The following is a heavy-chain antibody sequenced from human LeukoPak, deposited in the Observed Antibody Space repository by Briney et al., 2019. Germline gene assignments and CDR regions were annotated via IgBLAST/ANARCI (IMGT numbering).Heavy chain of an antibody. CDR3: ARVVDDSRSDYFDY. D-gene: IGHD3-22*01. J-gene: IGHJ4*02. V-gene: IGHV1-69*04. Sequence: SVKVSCKASGGTFSSYAISWVRQAPGQGLEWIGRIIPILGIANYAQKFQGRVTITADKSTSTAYMELSSLRSEDTAVYYCARVVDDSRSDYFDYWGQGALVTVSS. CDR1: GGTFSSYA. CDR2: IIPILGIA.